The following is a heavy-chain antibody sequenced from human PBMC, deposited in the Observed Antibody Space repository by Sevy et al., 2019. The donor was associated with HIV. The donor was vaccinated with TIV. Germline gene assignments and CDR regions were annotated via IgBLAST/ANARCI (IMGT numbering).Heavy chain of an antibody. CDR3: ARGARGTLPSYYYYTLDI. J-gene: IGHJ6*02. V-gene: IGHV5-51*01. CDR2: IYPGDYGS. CDR1: GYSFASYW. Sequence: GESLKISCMGSGYSFASYWIGWVRPVPGRGLEWMGIIYPGDYGSRYSQSFQGQGTISADKSNSTADLQWTSLKASGTAMYYWARGARGTLPSYYYYTLDIWGQGTTVTVSS. D-gene: IGHD1-1*01.